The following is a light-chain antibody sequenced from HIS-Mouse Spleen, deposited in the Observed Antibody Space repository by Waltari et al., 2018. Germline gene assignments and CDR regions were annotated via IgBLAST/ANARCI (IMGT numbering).Light chain of an antibody. CDR1: RSNLGACYD. CDR2: GNS. J-gene: IGLJ2*01. CDR3: QSYDSSLSVV. Sequence: QSVLTQPPSVSGAPGQRVTISCTGSRSNLGACYDVPWYQQLPGTAPKLLIYGNSNRPSGVPDRFSGSKSGTSASLAITGLQAEDEADYYCQSYDSSLSVVFGGGTKLTVL. V-gene: IGLV1-40*01.